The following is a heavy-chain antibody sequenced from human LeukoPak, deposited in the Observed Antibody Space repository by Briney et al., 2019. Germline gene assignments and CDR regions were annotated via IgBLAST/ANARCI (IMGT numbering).Heavy chain of an antibody. V-gene: IGHV4-59*01. CDR3: ARSHSVWTSFDY. Sequence: SETLSLTCTVPGGSISSYYWSWIRQPPGKGLEWIGYIYYSGSTNYNPSLKSRVTISVDTSKNQFSLRLNSVTAADTAVYYCARSHSVWTSFDYWGQGTLVTVSS. J-gene: IGHJ4*02. CDR1: GGSISSYY. CDR2: IYYSGST. D-gene: IGHD3/OR15-3a*01.